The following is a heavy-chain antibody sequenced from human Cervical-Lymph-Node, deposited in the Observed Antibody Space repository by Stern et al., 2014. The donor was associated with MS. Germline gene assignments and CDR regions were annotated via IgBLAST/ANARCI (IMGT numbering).Heavy chain of an antibody. V-gene: IGHV5-51*01. CDR3: ALFWGDESGSYLSPSYYYYGMDV. CDR1: GYSFSNYW. CDR2: INPGDSDT. Sequence: EVQLVESGAEVKKPGESLKISCKGSGYSFSNYWIGWVRQMPGKGLEWMGIINPGDSDTSYSPSFEGQVTISADKSISTAYLQWSSLKASDTAMYYCALFWGDESGSYLSPSYYYYGMDVWGQGTTVTVSS. J-gene: IGHJ6*02. D-gene: IGHD3-10*01.